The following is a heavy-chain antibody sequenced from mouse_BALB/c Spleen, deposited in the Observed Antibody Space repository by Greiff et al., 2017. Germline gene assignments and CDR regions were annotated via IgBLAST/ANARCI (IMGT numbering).Heavy chain of an antibody. CDR2: ISSGGSYT. CDR3: ARHLMVTTDYYAMDY. Sequence: DVKLVESGGGLVKPGGSLKLSCAASGFTFSSYAMSWVRQTPEKRLEWVATISSGGSYTYYPDSVKGRFTISRDNAKNTLYLQMSSLRSEDTAMYYCARHLMVTTDYYAMDYWGQGTSVTVSS. J-gene: IGHJ4*01. CDR1: GFTFSSYA. V-gene: IGHV5-9-3*01. D-gene: IGHD2-2*01.